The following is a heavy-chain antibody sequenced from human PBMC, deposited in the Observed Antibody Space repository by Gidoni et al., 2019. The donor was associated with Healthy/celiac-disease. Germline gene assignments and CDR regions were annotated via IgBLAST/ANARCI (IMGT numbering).Heavy chain of an antibody. CDR1: GFTFDDYA. CDR3: AKQLARYQLLYTPRDDAFDI. Sequence: EVQLVESGGGLVQPGRSLRLSCAASGFTFDDYAMQWVRQAPGKGLEWVSGISWNSGSIGYADSVKGRFTISRDNAKNSLYLQMNSLRAEDTALYYCAKQLARYQLLYTPRDDAFDIWGQGTMVTVSS. D-gene: IGHD2-2*02. V-gene: IGHV3-9*01. J-gene: IGHJ3*02. CDR2: ISWNSGSI.